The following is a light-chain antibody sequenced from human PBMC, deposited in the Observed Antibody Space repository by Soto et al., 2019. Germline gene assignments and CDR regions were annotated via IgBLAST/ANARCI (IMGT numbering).Light chain of an antibody. CDR1: SSDVGSYNL. Sequence: QSALTQPASVSGSPGQSITISCTGTSSDVGSYNLVSWYQQKPGIAPKLIIYEDSKRPSGISNRFSGTKSGDTASLTISGLQAEDEADYYCCSYAGLNTFYVFVTGTKLTVL. V-gene: IGLV2-23*01. CDR2: EDS. J-gene: IGLJ1*01. CDR3: CSYAGLNTFYV.